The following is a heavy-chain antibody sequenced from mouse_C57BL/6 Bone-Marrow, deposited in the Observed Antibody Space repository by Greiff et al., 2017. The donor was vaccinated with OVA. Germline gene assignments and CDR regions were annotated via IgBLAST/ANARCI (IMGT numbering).Heavy chain of an antibody. V-gene: IGHV1-22*01. J-gene: IGHJ4*01. Sequence: EVQRVESGPELVKPGASVKMSCKASGYTFTDYNMHWVKQSHGKSLEWIGYINPNNGGTSYNQKFKGKATLTVNKSSSTAYMELRSLTSEDSAVYYCAITTVVGMDYWGQGTSVTVSS. CDR3: AITTVVGMDY. CDR1: GYTFTDYN. D-gene: IGHD1-1*01. CDR2: INPNNGGT.